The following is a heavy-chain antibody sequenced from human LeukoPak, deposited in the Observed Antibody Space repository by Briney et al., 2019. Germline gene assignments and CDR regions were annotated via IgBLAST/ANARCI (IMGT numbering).Heavy chain of an antibody. D-gene: IGHD6-19*01. CDR3: ARQTKGYSSGWFYYFDY. J-gene: IGHJ4*02. V-gene: IGHV4-39*01. CDR2: INHSGST. CDR1: GDSISSSNYY. Sequence: SETLSLTCTVSGDSISSSNYYWGWIRQPPGKGLEWIGEINHSGSTNYNPSLKSRVTISVDTSKNQFSLKLSSVTAADTAVYYCARQTKGYSSGWFYYFDYWGQGTLVTVSS.